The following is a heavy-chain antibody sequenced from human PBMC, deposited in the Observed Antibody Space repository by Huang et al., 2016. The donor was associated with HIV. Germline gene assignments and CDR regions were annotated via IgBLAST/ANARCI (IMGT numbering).Heavy chain of an antibody. CDR3: ARAFPSGALDY. V-gene: IGHV4-59*01. J-gene: IGHJ4*02. Sequence: QVRLQESGPGLVRPSETLSLTCNVSGGCINKYVWRWIRQSPGKGLEWIGDIYYTGSTNYNPALKSRVTILQDSSKNQCSLKLSSVTAADTAVYYCARAFPSGALDYWGQGTLVTVSS. CDR1: GGCINKYV. CDR2: IYYTGST.